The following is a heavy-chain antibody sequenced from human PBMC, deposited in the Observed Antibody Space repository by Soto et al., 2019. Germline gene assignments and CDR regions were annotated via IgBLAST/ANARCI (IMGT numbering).Heavy chain of an antibody. J-gene: IGHJ6*02. CDR3: ARDPSGWYIPYYYYGMDV. CDR2: INSDGSST. V-gene: IGHV3-74*01. CDR1: GFTFSSYW. Sequence: EVQLVESGGGLVQPGGSLRLSCAASGFTFSSYWMHWVRQAPGKGLVWVSRINSDGSSTSYADSVKGRFTISRDNAKNTLYLQMNSLRAEDTAVYYCARDPSGWYIPYYYYGMDVWGQGTTVTVSS. D-gene: IGHD6-19*01.